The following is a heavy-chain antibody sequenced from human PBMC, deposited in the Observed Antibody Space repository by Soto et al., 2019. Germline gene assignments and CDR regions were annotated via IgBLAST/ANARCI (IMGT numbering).Heavy chain of an antibody. Sequence: QLQLQESGSGLVKPTQTLSLTCAVSGGSISSGGYSWSWIRQPPGKGLEWIGYIHHSGSTYYNPSLKCRVTISVDRSKNQFSLKVRSVTARDPAVYYCAGIGYYHNSGMDGWGQGTTVTVSS. CDR1: GGSISSGGYS. CDR3: AGIGYYHNSGMDG. D-gene: IGHD3-22*01. J-gene: IGHJ6*02. CDR2: IHHSGST. V-gene: IGHV4-30-2*01.